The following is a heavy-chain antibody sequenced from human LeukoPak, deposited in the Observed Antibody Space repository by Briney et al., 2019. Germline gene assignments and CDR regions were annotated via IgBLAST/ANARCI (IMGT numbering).Heavy chain of an antibody. D-gene: IGHD1-7*01. CDR2: ISYDGSNK. CDR3: ARYPAGTNNHGFDY. CDR1: GFTFSSYA. Sequence: GRSLRLSCAASGFTFSSYAMRWVRQAPGKGLEWVAVISYDGSNKYYADSVKGRFTISRDNSKNTLYLQMNSLRAEDTAVYYCARYPAGTNNHGFDYWGQGTLVTVSS. V-gene: IGHV3-30-3*01. J-gene: IGHJ4*02.